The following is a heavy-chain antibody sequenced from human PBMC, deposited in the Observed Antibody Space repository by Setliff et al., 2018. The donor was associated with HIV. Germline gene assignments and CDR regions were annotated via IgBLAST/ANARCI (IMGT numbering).Heavy chain of an antibody. CDR1: GGSFSGYY. Sequence: SETLSLTCAVYGGSFSGYYWTWIRQTPGKGLEWIGEITHIGSTTHTPSLRSRVSMSVDTSKKQFSLNLSSVTAADTAVYYCARGFGSGWSYDGFDIWGQGTLVTV. CDR2: ITHIGST. D-gene: IGHD6-13*01. CDR3: ARGFGSGWSYDGFDI. J-gene: IGHJ3*02. V-gene: IGHV4-34*01.